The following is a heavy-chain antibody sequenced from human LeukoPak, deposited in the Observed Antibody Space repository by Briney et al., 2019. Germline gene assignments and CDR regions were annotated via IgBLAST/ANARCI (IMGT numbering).Heavy chain of an antibody. D-gene: IGHD6-19*01. CDR3: ARGRIAVAGNPYFDY. CDR2: IGTAGDT. V-gene: IGHV3-13*01. J-gene: IGHJ4*02. CDR1: GFTFSSYD. Sequence: GGPLRLSCAASGFTFSSYDMHWVRHATGKGLEWVSAIGTAGDTYYPGSVKGRFTISRENAKNSLYLQMNSLRAGDTAVYYCARGRIAVAGNPYFDYWGQGTLVTVSS.